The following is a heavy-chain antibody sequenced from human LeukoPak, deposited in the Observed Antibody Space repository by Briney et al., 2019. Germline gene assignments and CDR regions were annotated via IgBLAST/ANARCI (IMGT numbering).Heavy chain of an antibody. CDR1: GFTFSTYA. CDR3: AKGGDGYNYYFDY. D-gene: IGHD5-24*01. V-gene: IGHV3-30-3*01. J-gene: IGHJ4*02. CDR2: ISYDGSSR. Sequence: GGSLRLSCAASGFTFSTYAMHWVRQAPGKGLDWVADISYDGSSRSYADSVRGRFIISRDNSKNTLYLQMNSLRAEDTAVYYCAKGGDGYNYYFDYWGQETLVTVSS.